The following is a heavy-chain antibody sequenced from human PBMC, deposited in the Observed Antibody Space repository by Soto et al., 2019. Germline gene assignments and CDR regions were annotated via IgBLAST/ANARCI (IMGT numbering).Heavy chain of an antibody. CDR2: IYYSGST. J-gene: IGHJ6*02. V-gene: IGHV4-59*12. CDR3: AREGQAPHYYYGMDV. Sequence: SETLSLTCTVSGGSISSYYWNWIRQPPGKGLEWIGYIYYSGSTNYNPSLQSRVTISVDTSKNQFSLKLSSVTATDTAVYYCAREGQAPHYYYGMDVWGQGTAVTVSS. CDR1: GGSISSYY.